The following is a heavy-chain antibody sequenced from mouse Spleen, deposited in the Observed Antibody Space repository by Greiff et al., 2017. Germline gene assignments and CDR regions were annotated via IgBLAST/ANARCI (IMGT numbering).Heavy chain of an antibody. J-gene: IGHJ2*01. D-gene: IGHD1-1*01. Sequence: QVQLKQSGPELVKPGASVKISCKASGYAFSSSWMNWVKQRPGKGLEWIGRIYPGDGDTNYNGKFKGKATLTADKSSSTAYMQLSSLTSEDSAVYFCAREWDYYGSSYFDDWGQGTTLTVSS. CDR3: AREWDYYGSSYFDD. CDR2: IYPGDGDT. V-gene: IGHV1-82*01. CDR1: GYAFSSSW.